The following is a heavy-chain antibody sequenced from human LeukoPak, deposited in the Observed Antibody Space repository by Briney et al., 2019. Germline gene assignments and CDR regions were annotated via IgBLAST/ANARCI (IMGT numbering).Heavy chain of an antibody. CDR1: GYTFTDYY. J-gene: IGHJ4*02. D-gene: IGHD3-3*01. CDR3: ATGVLRSTLCPEV. CDR2: VDPEDGET. Sequence: ASVKISCKVSGYTFTDYYMHWVQQAPGKGLEWMGLVDPEDGETIYAEKFQGRVTITADTSTDTAYMELSSLRSEDTAVYYCATGVLRSTLCPEVWGQGTLVTVSS. V-gene: IGHV1-69-2*01.